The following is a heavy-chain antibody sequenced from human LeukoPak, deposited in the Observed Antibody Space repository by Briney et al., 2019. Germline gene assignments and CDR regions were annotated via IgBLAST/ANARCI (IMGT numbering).Heavy chain of an antibody. D-gene: IGHD3-10*01. CDR2: ISYDGSNK. J-gene: IGHJ4*02. Sequence: GGSLRLSCAASGFTFSSYAMHWVRQAPGKGLEWVAVISYDGSNKYYADSVKGRFTISRDNSKNTLYLQMNSLRAEDTAVYYCARDSELHPKFDYWGQGTLVTVSS. CDR1: GFTFSSYA. V-gene: IGHV3-30*04. CDR3: ARDSELHPKFDY.